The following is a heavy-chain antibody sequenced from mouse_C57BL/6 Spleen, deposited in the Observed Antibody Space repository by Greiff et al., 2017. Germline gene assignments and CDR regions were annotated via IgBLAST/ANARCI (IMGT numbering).Heavy chain of an antibody. J-gene: IGHJ4*01. V-gene: IGHV1-4*01. CDR2: INPSSGYT. CDR3: ARSANAMDY. CDR1: GYTFTSYT. Sequence: QVNVKQSGAELARPGASVKMSCKASGYTFTSYTMHWVKQRPGQGLEWIGYINPSSGYTKYNQKFKDKATLTADKSSSTAYMQLSSLTSEDSAVXYCARSANAMDYWGQGTSVTVSS.